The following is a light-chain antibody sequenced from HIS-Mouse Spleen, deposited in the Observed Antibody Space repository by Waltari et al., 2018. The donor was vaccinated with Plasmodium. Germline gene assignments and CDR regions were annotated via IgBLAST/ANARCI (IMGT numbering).Light chain of an antibody. Sequence: QSALTQPRSVSGSPGQSVPISCTGTSSDVGGYNLVSWYQQHPGKAPKLMIYEGSKRPSGVSNRFSGSKSGNTASLTISGLQAEDEADYYCCSYAGSSTLFGGGTKLTVL. J-gene: IGLJ2*01. CDR3: CSYAGSSTL. CDR2: EGS. V-gene: IGLV2-23*01. CDR1: SSDVGGYNL.